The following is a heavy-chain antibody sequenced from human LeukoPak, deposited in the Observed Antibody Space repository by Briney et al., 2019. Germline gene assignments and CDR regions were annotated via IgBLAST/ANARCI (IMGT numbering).Heavy chain of an antibody. V-gene: IGHV4-39*01. CDR2: FYYSGTT. J-gene: IGHJ4*02. D-gene: IGHD3-22*01. CDR1: GGSISSTSYY. CDR3: ARQAYYYDSSGYY. Sequence: PSETLSLTCTVSGGSISSTSYYWGWVRQPPGKGLEWIGSFYYSGTTYYNPSLKSRVTISVDTSKNQFSLKLSSVTAADTAVYYCARQAYYYDSSGYYWGQGTLVTVSS.